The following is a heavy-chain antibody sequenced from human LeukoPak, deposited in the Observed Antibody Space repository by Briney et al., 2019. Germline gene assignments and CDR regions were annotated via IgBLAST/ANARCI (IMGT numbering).Heavy chain of an antibody. Sequence: ASVKVSCKASGYTSTSYDINWVRQATGQGLEWMGWMNPNSGNTGYAQKFQGRVTMTRNTSISTAYMELSSLRSEDTAVYYCARGRWSAAGRDRLNYYFDYWGQGTLVTVSS. J-gene: IGHJ4*02. CDR2: MNPNSGNT. V-gene: IGHV1-8*01. D-gene: IGHD6-13*01. CDR3: ARGRWSAAGRDRLNYYFDY. CDR1: GYTSTSYD.